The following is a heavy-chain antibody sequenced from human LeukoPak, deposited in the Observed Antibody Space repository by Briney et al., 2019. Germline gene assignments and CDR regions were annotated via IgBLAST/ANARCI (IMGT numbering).Heavy chain of an antibody. V-gene: IGHV4-34*01. CDR2: INHSGST. D-gene: IGHD3-9*01. Sequence: PSETLSLTCAVYGGSFSGYYWSWIRQPPGKGLEWIGEINHSGSTNYNPSLKSRVTISVDTSKNQFSLKLNSVTAADTAVYYCARHVEGVRFTTFLAYWGQGTPVTVSS. CDR1: GGSFSGYY. J-gene: IGHJ4*02. CDR3: ARHVEGVRFTTFLAY.